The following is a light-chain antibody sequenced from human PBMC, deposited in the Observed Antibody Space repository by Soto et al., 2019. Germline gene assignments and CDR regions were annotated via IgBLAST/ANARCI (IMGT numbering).Light chain of an antibody. CDR1: SSDVGGYKY. CDR3: SSHTSGGTRV. Sequence: QSALTQPASVSGSPGQSITISCNATSSDVGGYKYVSWYQQHPGKAPKLINFEVTDRPSGVSNRFSVSKSGNTASLTISGLQAEDEGDYNCSSHTSGGTRVFGGGTKLTVL. J-gene: IGLJ3*02. CDR2: EVT. V-gene: IGLV2-14*01.